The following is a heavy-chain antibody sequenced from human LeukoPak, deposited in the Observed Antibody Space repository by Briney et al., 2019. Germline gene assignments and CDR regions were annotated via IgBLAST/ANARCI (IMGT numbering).Heavy chain of an antibody. CDR2: IIGYNGNT. J-gene: IGHJ4*02. D-gene: IGHD2-15*01. CDR3: ARVAPNRRYCSGGSCLSYFDY. V-gene: IGHV1-18*01. Sequence: ASVKVSCKASGYTFTSYGISWVRQAPGQGLEWMGWIIGYNGNTNYAQKLQGRVTMTTDTSTSTAYMELRSLRSDDTAVYYCARVAPNRRYCSGGSCLSYFDYWGQGTLVTVSS. CDR1: GYTFTSYG.